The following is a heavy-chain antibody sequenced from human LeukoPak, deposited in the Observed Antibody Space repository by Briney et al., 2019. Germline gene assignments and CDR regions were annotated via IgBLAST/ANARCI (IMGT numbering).Heavy chain of an antibody. CDR3: ARHRPGIAAAGTDFDY. Sequence: SETLSLTCTVSGGSISSSSCYWAWIRQSPERGLEWIGTIYYSGSTYYNASLKSRVTMSIDTSKNQFSLKLSSVTAADTALYYCARHRPGIAAAGTDFDYWGQGTLVTVSS. CDR1: GGSISSSSCY. V-gene: IGHV4-39*07. J-gene: IGHJ4*02. CDR2: IYYSGST. D-gene: IGHD6-13*01.